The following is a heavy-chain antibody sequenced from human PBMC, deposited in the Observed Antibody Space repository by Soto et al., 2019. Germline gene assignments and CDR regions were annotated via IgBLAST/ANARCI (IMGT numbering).Heavy chain of an antibody. V-gene: IGHV4-34*01. CDR3: ARAGYSYGYYYYGMDV. J-gene: IGHJ6*02. Sequence: TLSLTCTVSGGSISSYYWSWIRQPPGKGLEWIGEINHSGSTNYNPSLKSRVTISVDTSKNQFSLKLSSVTAADTAVYYCARAGYSYGYYYYGMDVWGQGTTVTVSS. CDR2: INHSGST. D-gene: IGHD5-18*01. CDR1: GGSISSYY.